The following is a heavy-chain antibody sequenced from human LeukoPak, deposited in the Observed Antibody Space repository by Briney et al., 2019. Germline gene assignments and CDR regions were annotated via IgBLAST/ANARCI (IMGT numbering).Heavy chain of an antibody. V-gene: IGHV3-23*01. J-gene: IGHJ4*02. CDR2: ISGSGGST. CDR1: GFTFSSYG. D-gene: IGHD6-19*01. Sequence: PGGSLRLSCAASGFTFSSYGMSWVRQAPGKGLEWVSAISGSGGSTYYADSVKGRFTISRDNSKNTLYLQMNSLRAEDTAVYYCAKAPQWLVRSSFDYWGQGTLVTVSS. CDR3: AKAPQWLVRSSFDY.